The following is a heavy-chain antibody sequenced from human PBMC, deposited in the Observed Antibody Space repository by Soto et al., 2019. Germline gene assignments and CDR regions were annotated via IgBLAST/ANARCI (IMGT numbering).Heavy chain of an antibody. V-gene: IGHV2-5*02. CDR3: AHSSPRSSCGSGNCYQFDY. J-gene: IGHJ4*02. CDR2: LYWDDDK. D-gene: IGHD2-15*01. Sequence: QITLKESGPSLVKPTQTLTLTCSCSGFSISADGVGVGWIRQPPGKALEWLAILYWDDDKRYSPSLNSRLTTTMDSSRNQVLLTMTNVDPVDPATYFCAHSSPRSSCGSGNCYQFDYWGQGTLVTVSS. CDR1: GFSISADGVG.